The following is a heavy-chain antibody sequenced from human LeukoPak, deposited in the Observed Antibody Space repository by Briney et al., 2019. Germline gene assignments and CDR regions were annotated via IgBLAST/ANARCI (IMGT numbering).Heavy chain of an antibody. Sequence: PGGSLRLSCTASGFTFRKYWLHWVRQAPGKGLVWVSRINPDDGSTSYADSVKGRFTISRDSAKSTLYLQMNSLRAEDTALYYCAKAGAYYDSSLDYWGQGTLVTVSS. CDR3: AKAGAYYDSSLDY. V-gene: IGHV3-74*01. CDR1: GFTFRKYW. D-gene: IGHD3-22*01. CDR2: INPDDGST. J-gene: IGHJ4*02.